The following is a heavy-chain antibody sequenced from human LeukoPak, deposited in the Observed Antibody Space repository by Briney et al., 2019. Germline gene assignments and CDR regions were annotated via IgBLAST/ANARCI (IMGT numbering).Heavy chain of an antibody. V-gene: IGHV3-30*02. J-gene: IGHJ6*03. CDR2: IQYDGSNQ. Sequence: GGSLRLSCAASRFTFSSYGMHWVRQAPGKGLEWVAYIQYDGSNQQYADSVKGRFSISRDSSKNILYLQMNSLRAEDTAVYYCAKDRCSNGVGCYYYYMDVWGKGTTVTISS. D-gene: IGHD2-8*01. CDR3: AKDRCSNGVGCYYYYMDV. CDR1: RFTFSSYG.